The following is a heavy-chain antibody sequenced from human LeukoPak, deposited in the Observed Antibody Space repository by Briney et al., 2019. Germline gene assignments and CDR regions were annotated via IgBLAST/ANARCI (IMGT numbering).Heavy chain of an antibody. CDR1: GFTFSSYD. J-gene: IGHJ3*02. V-gene: IGHV3-13*01. Sequence: PGGSLRLSCAASGFTFSSYDMHWVRQATGKGLEWVSAIGTAGDTYYPGSVKGRFTISRENAKNSLYLQMNSLRAGDTAVYYCARGRGLRGAFDIWGQGTMVTVSS. CDR3: ARGRGLRGAFDI. CDR2: IGTAGDT.